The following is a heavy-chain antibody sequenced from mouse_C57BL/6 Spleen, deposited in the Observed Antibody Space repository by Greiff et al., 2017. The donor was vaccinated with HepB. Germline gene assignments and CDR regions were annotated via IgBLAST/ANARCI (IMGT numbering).Heavy chain of an antibody. J-gene: IGHJ4*01. CDR1: GYSFTGYY. V-gene: IGHV1-42*01. D-gene: IGHD1-1*01. CDR3: ARKRSSYYYAMDY. Sequence: VQLKQSGPELVKPGASVKISCKASGYSFTGYYMNWVKQSPEKSLEWIGEINPSTGGTTYNQKFKAKATLTVDKSSSTAYMQLKSLTSEDSAVYYCARKRSSYYYAMDYWGQGTSVTVSS. CDR2: INPSTGGT.